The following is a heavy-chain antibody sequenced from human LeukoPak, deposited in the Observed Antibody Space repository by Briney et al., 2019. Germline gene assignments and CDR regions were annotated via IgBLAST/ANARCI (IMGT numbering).Heavy chain of an antibody. D-gene: IGHD3/OR15-3a*01. CDR2: IYYSGGT. CDR1: GGSISSGGYY. Sequence: PSQTLSLTCTVSGGSISSGGYYWSWIRQHPGKGLEWIGYIYYSGGTYYNPSLKSRVTISVDTSKNQFSLKLSSVTAADTAVYYCAREAGTGYYSNYYYYGMDVWGQGTTVTVSS. V-gene: IGHV4-31*03. J-gene: IGHJ6*02. CDR3: AREAGTGYYSNYYYYGMDV.